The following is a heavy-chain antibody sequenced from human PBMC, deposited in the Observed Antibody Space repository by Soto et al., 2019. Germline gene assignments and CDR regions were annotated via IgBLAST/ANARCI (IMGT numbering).Heavy chain of an antibody. CDR1: GGSISSSSYY. J-gene: IGHJ4*02. D-gene: IGHD5-18*01. CDR3: ARGYGRNFDY. CDR2: IYYSGST. Sequence: SETLSLTCTVSGGSISSSSYYWGWIRQPPGKGLEWIGSIYYSGSTYYNPSLKSRVTISVDTSKSQFSLKLSSVTAADTAVYKFARGYGRNFDYWGQGTLVTVSS. V-gene: IGHV4-39*01.